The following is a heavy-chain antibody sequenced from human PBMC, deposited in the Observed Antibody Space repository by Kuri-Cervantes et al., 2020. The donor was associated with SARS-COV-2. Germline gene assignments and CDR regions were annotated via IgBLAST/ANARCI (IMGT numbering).Heavy chain of an antibody. D-gene: IGHD1-14*01. CDR1: GASINGFF. J-gene: IGHJ3*01. CDR2: IYSSGST. CDR3: AGLLVSGAGT. V-gene: IGHV4-59*08. Sequence: SCNVSGASINGFFWSWIRQPPGKGLEWIGYIYSSGSTNYSPSLRSRVSMSLDTSKNQFSLNLNSVTAADTAVYYCAGLLVSGAGTWGQGTMVTVSS.